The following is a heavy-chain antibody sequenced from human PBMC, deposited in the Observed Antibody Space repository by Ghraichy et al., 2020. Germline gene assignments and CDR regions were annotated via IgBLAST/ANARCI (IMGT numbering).Heavy chain of an antibody. Sequence: GGSLRLSCAASGFTFSSYAMSWVRQAPGKGLEWVSAISGSGGSTYYADSVKGRFTISRDNSKNTLYLQMNSLRAEDTAVYYCAKNGHIAVAGTYDYWGQGTLVTVSS. CDR2: ISGSGGST. CDR3: AKNGHIAVAGTYDY. CDR1: GFTFSSYA. D-gene: IGHD6-19*01. V-gene: IGHV3-23*01. J-gene: IGHJ4*02.